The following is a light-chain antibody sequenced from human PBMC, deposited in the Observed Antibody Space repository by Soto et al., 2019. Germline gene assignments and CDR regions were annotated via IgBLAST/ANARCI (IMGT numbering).Light chain of an antibody. CDR1: SSDVGGYNY. Sequence: QSALTQPASVSGSPGQSITISCTGTSSDVGGYNYVSWYQQHAGKVPKLLFYEVTNRPSGVSNRFSGSKSGNTASLIISGLQAEDEADYYCSSFTGSSALYVFGNGTKLTVL. CDR2: EVT. CDR3: SSFTGSSALYV. J-gene: IGLJ1*01. V-gene: IGLV2-14*01.